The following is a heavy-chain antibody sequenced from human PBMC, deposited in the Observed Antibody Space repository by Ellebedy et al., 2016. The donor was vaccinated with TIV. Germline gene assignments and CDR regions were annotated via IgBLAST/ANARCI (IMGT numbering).Heavy chain of an antibody. D-gene: IGHD1-1*01. CDR1: GFTFSSYA. J-gene: IGHJ3*02. Sequence: GESLKISCAASGFTFSSYAMSWVRQAPGKGLEWVSTISNTGSRTYYADSVKGRFIISRDNSKKTLYLRMNSLRAEDTAVYYCAKASRSGTAWSDAFDIWGQGTMVTVSS. CDR2: ISNTGSRT. V-gene: IGHV3-23*01. CDR3: AKASRSGTAWSDAFDI.